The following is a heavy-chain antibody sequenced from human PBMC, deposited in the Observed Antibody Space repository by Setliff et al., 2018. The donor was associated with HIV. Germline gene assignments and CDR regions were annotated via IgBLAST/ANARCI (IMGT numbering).Heavy chain of an antibody. CDR3: VKGTTHAYNYGYTDY. Sequence: GSLRLSCAASGFIFGDYAMSWVRQAPGKGLEWVSAISSGDFATYFADSVKGRFTISRDNSNKTLYLQMSSLRTEDTAVYFCVKGTTHAYNYGYTDYWGQGTLVTVSS. CDR1: GFIFGDYA. D-gene: IGHD5-18*01. CDR2: ISSGDFAT. J-gene: IGHJ4*02. V-gene: IGHV3-23*01.